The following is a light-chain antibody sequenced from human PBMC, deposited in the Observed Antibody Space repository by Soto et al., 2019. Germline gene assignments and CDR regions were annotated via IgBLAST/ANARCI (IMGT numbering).Light chain of an antibody. CDR2: AAS. Sequence: DIQMTQSPSSLSASVVARVTITCGASQNVRNYVNWYVQKAGKAPEVLIYAASSFHSGLPSRVSGSGSGTEFSLTINSLQPEDSATYYCQQTYSSSLTFGGGTKVEI. CDR1: QNVRNY. V-gene: IGKV1-39*01. CDR3: QQTYSSSLT. J-gene: IGKJ4*01.